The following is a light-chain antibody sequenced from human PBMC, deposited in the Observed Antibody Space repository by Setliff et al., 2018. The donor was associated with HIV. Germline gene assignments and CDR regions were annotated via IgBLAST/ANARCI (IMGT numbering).Light chain of an antibody. CDR2: EVT. V-gene: IGLV2-11*01. CDR1: SSDVGTYNY. CDR3: CSYAGSKTFDV. Sequence: QSALTQPRSVSGSPGQSVTLSCTGSSSDVGTYNYVSWCQQYPGKAPKLIIYEVTKRPSGISKRFSGSKSGSAASLTISGLQPDDEADYYCCSYAGSKTFDVFGTGTK. J-gene: IGLJ1*01.